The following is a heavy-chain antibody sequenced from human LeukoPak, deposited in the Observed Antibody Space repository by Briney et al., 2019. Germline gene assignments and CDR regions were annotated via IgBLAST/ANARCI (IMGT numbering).Heavy chain of an antibody. CDR2: IWYEGSNK. Sequence: GGSLRLSCAASGFTFSSYGMRWVRQAPGRGLEWVAVIWYEGSNKYYADSVKGRFTISRDNSKNTLYRQMNSLRAEDTAVYYCARDQSPVGSGFDAFDIWGQGTMVTVSS. V-gene: IGHV3-33*01. CDR3: ARDQSPVGSGFDAFDI. J-gene: IGHJ3*02. CDR1: GFTFSSYG. D-gene: IGHD5-12*01.